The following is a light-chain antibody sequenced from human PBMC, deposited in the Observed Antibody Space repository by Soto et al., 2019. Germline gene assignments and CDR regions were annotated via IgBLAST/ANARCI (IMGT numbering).Light chain of an antibody. CDR1: RSLVASHGNAY. CDR3: MQATQLRT. Sequence: EIVLTQTPLLSPVTLGQPASISCRSSRSLVASHGNAYLTWLHQRPGQPPRPLIYKVSQRLSGVPGRFSGSAAGTDFTLHISRVEAEDVGTYFCMQATQLRTFGQGTRLEIQ. J-gene: IGKJ5*01. CDR2: KVS. V-gene: IGKV2-24*01.